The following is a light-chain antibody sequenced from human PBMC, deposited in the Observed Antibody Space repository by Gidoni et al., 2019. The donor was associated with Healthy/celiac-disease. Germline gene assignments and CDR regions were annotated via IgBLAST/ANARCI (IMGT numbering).Light chain of an antibody. Sequence: DIQMTQSPSSLSASVGDRATITCQASQDISNYLNWYQQKPGKAPKLLIYDASNLETGVPSSFSGSGSGTDFTFTISSLQPEDIATYYCQQYDNLPSSFGQXTKLEIK. V-gene: IGKV1-33*01. J-gene: IGKJ2*04. CDR3: QQYDNLPSS. CDR2: DAS. CDR1: QDISNY.